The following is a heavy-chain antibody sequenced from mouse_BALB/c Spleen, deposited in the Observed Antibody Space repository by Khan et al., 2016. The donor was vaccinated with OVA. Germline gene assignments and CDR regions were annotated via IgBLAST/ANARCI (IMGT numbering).Heavy chain of an antibody. CDR2: ISTGGSYT. Sequence: EVQLLESGGDLVKPGGSLKLSCAASGFTFSTFGMSWVRQTPDKRLEWVATISTGGSYTYYPDIVKGRFILSRDNAKNTLDLQMSNLKSEDTAMYYGTRLAYYYCSEGFAYWGQGTLVTVSA. CDR1: GFTFSTFG. D-gene: IGHD1-1*01. V-gene: IGHV5-6*01. J-gene: IGHJ3*01. CDR3: TRLAYYYCSEGFAY.